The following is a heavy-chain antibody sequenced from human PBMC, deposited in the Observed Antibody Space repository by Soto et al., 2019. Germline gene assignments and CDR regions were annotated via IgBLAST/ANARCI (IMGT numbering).Heavy chain of an antibody. CDR1: GGTFSSYT. CDR3: HDGDPIGNPRRYFDY. Sequence: QVQLVQSGAEVKKPGSSVKVSCKASGGTFSSYTISWVRQSPGQGLEWMGRIIPILGIANYAQKFQGRVTITADKYTSTAYMELSSLRSEDTAVYYCHDGDPIGNPRRYFDYWGQGTLVTVSS. D-gene: IGHD4-17*01. V-gene: IGHV1-69*02. J-gene: IGHJ4*02. CDR2: IIPILGIA.